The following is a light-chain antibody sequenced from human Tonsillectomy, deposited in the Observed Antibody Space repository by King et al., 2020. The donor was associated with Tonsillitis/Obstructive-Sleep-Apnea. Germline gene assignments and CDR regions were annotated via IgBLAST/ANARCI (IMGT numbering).Light chain of an antibody. Sequence: ASTVHSGVPARFSGSGSGTDFTLTISGLQPEDFATYYCLLEYTTPWTFGQGT. CDR2: AS. V-gene: IGKV1-6*01. CDR3: LLEYTTPWT. J-gene: IGKJ1*01.